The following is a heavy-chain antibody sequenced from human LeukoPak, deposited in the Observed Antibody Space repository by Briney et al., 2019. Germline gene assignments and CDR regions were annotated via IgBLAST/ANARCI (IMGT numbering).Heavy chain of an antibody. V-gene: IGHV3-48*03. Sequence: GGSLRLSCAASGFTFSSYEMNWVRQAPGKGLEWVSYISSSGSMIYYADSVKGRFTISRGNAKNSLYLQMNSLRAEDTAVYYCARQGPDSNSVYNWFDPWGQGTLVTVSS. CDR2: ISSSGSMI. J-gene: IGHJ5*01. D-gene: IGHD1-1*01. CDR3: ARQGPDSNSVYNWFDP. CDR1: GFTFSSYE.